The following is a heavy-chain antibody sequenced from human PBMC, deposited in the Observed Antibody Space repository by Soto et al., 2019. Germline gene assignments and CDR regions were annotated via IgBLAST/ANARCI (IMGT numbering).Heavy chain of an antibody. J-gene: IGHJ3*02. V-gene: IGHV4-34*01. CDR2: INHSGST. D-gene: IGHD7-27*01. CDR3: ARGLPGAFDI. Sequence: QVQLQQWGAGLLKPSETLSLTCAVYGGSFSGYYWSWIRQPPGKGLEWIGEINHSGSTNYNPSLKCRVTISVDTSKNQFSLKLSSVTAADTAVYYCARGLPGAFDIWGQGTMVTVSS. CDR1: GGSFSGYY.